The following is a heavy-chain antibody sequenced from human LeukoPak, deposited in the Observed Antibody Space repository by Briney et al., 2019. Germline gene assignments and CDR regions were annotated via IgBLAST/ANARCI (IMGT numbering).Heavy chain of an antibody. Sequence: PGTSLRLSCAASGFTFSSYSMNWVRQAPGKGLEWVSSISSSSSYIYYADSVKGRFTISRDNAKNSLYLQMNSLRAEDTAVYYCARASFRDGYSFDYWGQGTLVTVSS. CDR2: ISSSSSYI. V-gene: IGHV3-21*01. J-gene: IGHJ4*02. CDR3: ARASFRDGYSFDY. D-gene: IGHD5-24*01. CDR1: GFTFSSYS.